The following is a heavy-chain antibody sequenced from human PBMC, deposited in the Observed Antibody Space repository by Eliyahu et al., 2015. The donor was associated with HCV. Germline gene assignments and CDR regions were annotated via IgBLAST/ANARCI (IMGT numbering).Heavy chain of an antibody. CDR2: FNSDGSST. V-gene: IGHV3-74*01. Sequence: EVQLVESGGGLVQPGGSLRLSCAASGFTFSSYWMHWVRQAPGKGLGWGPRFNSDGSSTSYADSVKGRFTISRDNAKNTLYLQMNSLRAEDTAVYYCALRRDGYNALDYWGQGTLVTVSS. CDR1: GFTFSSYW. J-gene: IGHJ4*02. CDR3: ALRRDGYNALDY. D-gene: IGHD5-24*01.